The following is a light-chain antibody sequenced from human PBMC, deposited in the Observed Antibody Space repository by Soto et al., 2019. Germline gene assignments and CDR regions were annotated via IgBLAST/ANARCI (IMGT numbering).Light chain of an antibody. CDR3: QHHKSYPRT. CDR1: QSIDTA. J-gene: IGKJ1*01. V-gene: IGKV1-5*03. Sequence: IQMTQSPSTLSASVGDRVTITCRASQSIDTALAWYQQKPGRAPNLLIYMASTLESGVSSRFSGSGAGTEFTLTISNLQPEDLAAYHCQHHKSYPRTFGQGTKVEI. CDR2: MAS.